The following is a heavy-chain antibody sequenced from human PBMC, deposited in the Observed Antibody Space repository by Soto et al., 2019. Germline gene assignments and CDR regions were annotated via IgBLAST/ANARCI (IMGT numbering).Heavy chain of an antibody. CDR3: AKQAGWLPSNYYFDA. CDR2: INDLGTTT. J-gene: IGHJ4*02. CDR1: GFPFNCCA. V-gene: IGHV3-23*01. D-gene: IGHD5-12*01. Sequence: PGGSLRLSCTASGFPFNCCAMSWVRHAPRKGLEWVSNINDLGTTTSYADSVKGRFTISRDQSKNTLYLQMNGLRTEDTAVYYCAKQAGWLPSNYYFDAWALGVLVTVSS.